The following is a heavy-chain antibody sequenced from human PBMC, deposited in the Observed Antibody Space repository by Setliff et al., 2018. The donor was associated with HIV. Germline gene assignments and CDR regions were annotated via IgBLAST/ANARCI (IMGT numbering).Heavy chain of an antibody. Sequence: SLRLSCAASGFTFDDYAMHWVRQAPGKGLEWVSGISWNSGSIGYADSVKGRFTISRDNAKNSLYLQMNSLRADDTAVYYCAKNLYRSPWSPLDYWGQGTLVTVSS. CDR1: GFTFDDYA. CDR3: AKNLYRSPWSPLDY. CDR2: ISWNSGSI. D-gene: IGHD6-19*01. J-gene: IGHJ4*02. V-gene: IGHV3-9*01.